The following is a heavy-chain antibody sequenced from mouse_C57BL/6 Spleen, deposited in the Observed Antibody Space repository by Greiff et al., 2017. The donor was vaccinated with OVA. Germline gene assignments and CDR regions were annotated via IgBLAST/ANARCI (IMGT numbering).Heavy chain of an antibody. CDR1: GYSFTDYN. D-gene: IGHD1-1*01. CDR3: ARERRSSWFAY. Sequence: EVKLLESGPELVKPGASVKISCKASGYSFTDYNMNWVKQSNGKSLEWIGVINPNYGTTSYNQKFKGKATSTVDPASSTAYMQLNSLTSEDSAVSYCARERRSSWFAYWGQGTLVTVSA. CDR2: INPNYGTT. J-gene: IGHJ3*01. V-gene: IGHV1-39*01.